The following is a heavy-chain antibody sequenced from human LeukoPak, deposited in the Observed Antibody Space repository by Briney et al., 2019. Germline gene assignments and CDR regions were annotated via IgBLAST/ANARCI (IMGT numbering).Heavy chain of an antibody. V-gene: IGHV5-10-1*01. CDR3: ASSTYYYGSGSYYRDYYYYYGMDV. D-gene: IGHD3-10*01. J-gene: IGHJ6*04. CDR1: GSSFTSYW. CDR2: IDPSDSYT. Sequence: GESLQISCQGSGSSFTSYWISWGRQVPGKGLEWMGRIDPSDSYTNYSPSFQGHVTISADKSISTAYLQWSSLKASDTAMYYCASSTYYYGSGSYYRDYYYYYGMDVWGKGTTVTVSS.